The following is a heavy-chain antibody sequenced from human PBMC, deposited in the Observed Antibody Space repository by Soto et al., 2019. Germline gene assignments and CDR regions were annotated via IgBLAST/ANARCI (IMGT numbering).Heavy chain of an antibody. CDR1: GFSFGSYG. CDR2: IKEDGSEK. D-gene: IGHD2-2*01. J-gene: IGHJ4*02. CDR3: ARHHSFCTSTSCYFDY. V-gene: IGHV3-7*03. Sequence: GGPLRLSWAAAGFSFGSYGMTWVRQAPGKGLEWVANIKEDGSEKFYVDSVKGRFTISRDNAKNSLYVQMNSLRDDDTAVYYCARHHSFCTSTSCYFDYWGQGTQVTVSS.